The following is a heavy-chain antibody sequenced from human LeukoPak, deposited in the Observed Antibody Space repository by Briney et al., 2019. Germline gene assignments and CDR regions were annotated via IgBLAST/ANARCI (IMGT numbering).Heavy chain of an antibody. CDR1: GFTFNDYY. Sequence: GGSLRLSCAASGFTFNDYYMSWVRQAPGKGLEWLSYINIGGINTHYADSVKGRFTISRDNAKKSLYLEMNNLRAEDTAVYYCATDGAGFDTWGQGVLVTVSS. V-gene: IGHV3-11*01. CDR3: ATDGAGFDT. J-gene: IGHJ5*02. CDR2: INIGGINT.